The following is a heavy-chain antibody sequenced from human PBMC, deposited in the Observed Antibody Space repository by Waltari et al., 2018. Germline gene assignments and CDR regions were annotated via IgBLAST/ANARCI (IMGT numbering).Heavy chain of an antibody. J-gene: IGHJ5*02. D-gene: IGHD3-10*01. CDR3: ARAPWGYYGSEKYNWFDP. V-gene: IGHV4-59*01. Sequence: QVQLQESGPGLVKPSETLSLTCTVSGGSISSYYWSWIRQPPGKGLEWIGYIYYSGSTNYNPSRKSRVTISVDTSKNQFSLKLSSVTAADTAVYYCARAPWGYYGSEKYNWFDPWGQGTLVTVSS. CDR1: GGSISSYY. CDR2: IYYSGST.